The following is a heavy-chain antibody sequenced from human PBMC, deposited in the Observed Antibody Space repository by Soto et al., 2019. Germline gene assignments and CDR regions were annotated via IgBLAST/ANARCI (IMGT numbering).Heavy chain of an antibody. CDR3: ARESDYDTFDY. CDR1: GFTFSSYS. V-gene: IGHV3-48*04. J-gene: IGHJ4*02. D-gene: IGHD3-9*01. Sequence: LRLSCAASGFTFSSYSMNWVRQAPGKGLEWVSYISGSGSNIYYADSVKGRFTISRDNAKKSLYLQMNGLRAEDTAVYYCARESDYDTFDYWGQGTLGTVSS. CDR2: ISGSGSNI.